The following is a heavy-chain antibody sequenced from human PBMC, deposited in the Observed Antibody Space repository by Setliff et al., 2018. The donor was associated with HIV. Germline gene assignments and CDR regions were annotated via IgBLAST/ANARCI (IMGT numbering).Heavy chain of an antibody. CDR2: ISGSGDTT. D-gene: IGHD6-19*01. CDR3: AKDYSSGWFDY. J-gene: IGHJ4*02. V-gene: IGHV3-23*01. Sequence: GGSLRLSCAASGFTFRSYAMSWVRQAPGKALEWVSGISGSGDTTNYADSVKGRFTISRDNSKNTLYLQMNSLRAEDTAVYYCAKDYSSGWFDYWGQGTLVTVSS. CDR1: GFTFRSYA.